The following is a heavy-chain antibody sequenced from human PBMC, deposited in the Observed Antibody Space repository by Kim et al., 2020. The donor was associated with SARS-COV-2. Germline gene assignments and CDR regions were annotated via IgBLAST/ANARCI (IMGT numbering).Heavy chain of an antibody. Sequence: GGSLRLSCAASGFTFSSYAMSWVRQAPGKGLEWVSAISGSGGSTYYADSVKGRFTISRDNSKNTLYLQMNSLRAEDTAVYYCAKARLSNYPSYYYFDYWGQGTLVTVSS. CDR2: ISGSGGST. CDR1: GFTFSSYA. V-gene: IGHV3-23*01. CDR3: AKARLSNYPSYYYFDY. D-gene: IGHD4-4*01. J-gene: IGHJ4*02.